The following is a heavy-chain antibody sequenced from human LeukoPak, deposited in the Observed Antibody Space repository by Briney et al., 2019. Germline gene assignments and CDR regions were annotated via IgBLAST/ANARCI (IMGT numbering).Heavy chain of an antibody. CDR1: GFSFSSHG. CDR3: ARDQRWRFNFDY. V-gene: IGHV3-23*01. J-gene: IGHJ4*02. Sequence: GGTLRLSCAGSGFSFSSHGMNSVRQAPGKGLEWVSGISPSGDITYYTDSVRGRFTISRDNFKNTLSLQVNSLRAEDTAVYYCARDQRWRFNFDYWGQGTLVTVSA. D-gene: IGHD4-23*01. CDR2: ISPSGDIT.